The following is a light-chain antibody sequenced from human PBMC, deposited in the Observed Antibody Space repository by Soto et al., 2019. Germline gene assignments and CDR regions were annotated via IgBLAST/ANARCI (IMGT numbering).Light chain of an antibody. CDR1: QSISNR. CDR3: QHSGDMWT. J-gene: IGKJ1*01. CDR2: DAS. Sequence: DIQMTQSPSTLSASVGDRVTITCRASQSISNRFAWYQQKPGKAPKVLIYDASSLESGVPSRFSGSGSGTEFILNISRLQPDDFATYSCQHSGDMWTFGQGTKVHIX. V-gene: IGKV1-5*01.